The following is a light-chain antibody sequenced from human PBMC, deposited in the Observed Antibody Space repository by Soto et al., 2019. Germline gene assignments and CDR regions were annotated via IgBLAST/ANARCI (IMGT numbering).Light chain of an antibody. CDR1: QDISNY. J-gene: IGKJ2*01. CDR2: AAS. Sequence: DIQMTQSPSSLSASVGDTVTITCRASQDISNYLAWFQQRPGKAPTSLIYAASNLQTGVSSKFSGFRSGTNFTLTIRGLQPEDFATYCCQQYYTYPRTFGQGTKVEV. CDR3: QQYYTYPRT. V-gene: IGKV1-16*02.